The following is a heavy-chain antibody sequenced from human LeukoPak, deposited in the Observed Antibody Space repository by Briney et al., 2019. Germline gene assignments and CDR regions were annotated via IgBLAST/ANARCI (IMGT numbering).Heavy chain of an antibody. CDR1: GYSLTGVS. D-gene: IGHD2-2*01. CDR2: FDLDGAGET. CDR3: VMGDPYQLLEY. Sequence: ASVTVSCKVSGYSLTGVSKYWVRQAPGKGLEWMGGFDLDGAGETFFAQKFEGRVTMTEDTSTDTVYMELSSLRSDDTAVYYCVMGDPYQLLEYWGQGTLVTVSS. J-gene: IGHJ4*02. V-gene: IGHV1-24*01.